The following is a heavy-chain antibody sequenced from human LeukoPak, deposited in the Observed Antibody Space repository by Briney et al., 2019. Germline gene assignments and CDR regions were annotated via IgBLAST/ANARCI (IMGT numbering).Heavy chain of an antibody. D-gene: IGHD3-16*01. J-gene: IGHJ4*02. CDR2: IKKDGSEK. V-gene: IGHV3-7*05. CDR3: ARVTKWGFDY. Sequence: PGGSLRLSCAAAGFTSSYYWRTWGRQAPGKGLEGVAKIKKDGSEKYYVDSVEGRFTISRDNARNSLYLQVDSLRVEDTAVYYCARVTKWGFDYWGQGTLVTVSS. CDR1: GFTSSYYW.